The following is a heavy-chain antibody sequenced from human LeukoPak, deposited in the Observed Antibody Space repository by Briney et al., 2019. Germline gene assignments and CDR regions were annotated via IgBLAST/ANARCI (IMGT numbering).Heavy chain of an antibody. V-gene: IGHV4-34*01. J-gene: IGHJ6*02. Sequence: GSLRLSCAASGFTFNTYAMSWVRQPPGKGLEWIGEINHSGSTNYNPSLKSRVTISVDTSKNQFSLKLSSVTAADTAVYYCARVEHYYYGMDVWGQGTTVTVSS. CDR1: GFTFNTYA. CDR2: INHSGST. D-gene: IGHD1-26*01. CDR3: ARVEHYYYGMDV.